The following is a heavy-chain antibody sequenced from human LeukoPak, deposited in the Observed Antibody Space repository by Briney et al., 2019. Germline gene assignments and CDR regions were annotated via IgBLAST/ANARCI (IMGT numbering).Heavy chain of an antibody. Sequence: PSETLSLTCTVSGGSISSGDYYWSWIRQPPGKGLEWIGYIYYSGSTYYNPSLKSRVTISVDTSKDQFSLKLSPVTAADTAVYYCARVGSSTTLDAFDIWGQGTMVTVSS. CDR3: ARVGSSTTLDAFDI. CDR1: GGSISSGDYY. J-gene: IGHJ3*02. CDR2: IYYSGST. V-gene: IGHV4-30-4*08. D-gene: IGHD2-2*01.